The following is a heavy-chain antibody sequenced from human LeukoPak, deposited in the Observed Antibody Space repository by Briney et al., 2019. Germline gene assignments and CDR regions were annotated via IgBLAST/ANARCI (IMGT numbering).Heavy chain of an antibody. D-gene: IGHD6-6*01. J-gene: IGHJ4*02. Sequence: ASVKVSCKASGYTFTSYAMRWVRQAPGQRLEWMGWINAGNGNTKYSQEFQGRVTITRDTSASTAYMELSSLRAEDTAVYYCARGLSGYASSLGYWGQGTLVTVSA. CDR1: GYTFTSYA. CDR2: INAGNGNT. CDR3: ARGLSGYASSLGY. V-gene: IGHV1-3*03.